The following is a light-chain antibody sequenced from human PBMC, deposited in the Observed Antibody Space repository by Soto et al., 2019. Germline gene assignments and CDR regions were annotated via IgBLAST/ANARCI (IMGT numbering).Light chain of an antibody. CDR2: DIS. CDR3: QQRNAWPRNT. CDR1: TSVISY. J-gene: IGKJ2*01. Sequence: EIVLTQFPATLSLSPGERATLSCRASTSVISYLAWNQQKPGQAPRLLIYDISNRATGIPARFIGSGSGTDFTLTISSLEPEDSAVYYCQQRNAWPRNTFGQGTKLEI. V-gene: IGKV3-11*01.